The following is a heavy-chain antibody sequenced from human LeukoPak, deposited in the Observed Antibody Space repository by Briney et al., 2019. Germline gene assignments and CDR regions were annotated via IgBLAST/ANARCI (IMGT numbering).Heavy chain of an antibody. CDR1: GFGFNDAA. CDR3: ASLDIVVVPAAIRNWFDP. J-gene: IGHJ5*02. Sequence: GGSLRLSCAASGFGFNDAAMNWVRQAPGKGLEWVAYISSSSSTIYYADSVKGRFTISRDNAKNSLYLQMNSLRDEDTAVYYCASLDIVVVPAAIRNWFDPWGQGTLVTVSS. D-gene: IGHD2-2*03. CDR2: ISSSSSTI. V-gene: IGHV3-48*02.